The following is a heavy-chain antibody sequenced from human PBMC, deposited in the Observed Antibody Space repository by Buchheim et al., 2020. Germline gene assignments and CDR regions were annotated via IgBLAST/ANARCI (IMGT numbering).Heavy chain of an antibody. Sequence: QVQLVQSGAEVKKPGASVKVSCKASGYTFTSYYMHWVRQAPGQGLEWMGIINPSGGSTSYAQKFQGRVTMTRDTSTRTVYMELSSLRSEDTAVYYCAREQKWELQPYYYGMDVWGQGTT. CDR2: INPSGGST. D-gene: IGHD1-26*01. CDR1: GYTFTSYY. J-gene: IGHJ6*02. V-gene: IGHV1-46*01. CDR3: AREQKWELQPYYYGMDV.